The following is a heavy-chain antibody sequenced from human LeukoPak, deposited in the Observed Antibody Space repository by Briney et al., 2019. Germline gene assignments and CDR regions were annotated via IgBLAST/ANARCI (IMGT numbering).Heavy chain of an antibody. D-gene: IGHD1-26*01. CDR1: GFTVSSNY. CDR2: IFSGGST. CDR3: AKEAGAIYYLDY. Sequence: GGPLRLSCAVSGFTVSSNYMSWVRQAPGKGLEWVSIIFSGGSTYYADSVRGRITISRDNSKNTLFLQMNSLRAEDTAVYYCAKEAGAIYYLDYWGQGTLVTVSS. J-gene: IGHJ4*02. V-gene: IGHV3-53*01.